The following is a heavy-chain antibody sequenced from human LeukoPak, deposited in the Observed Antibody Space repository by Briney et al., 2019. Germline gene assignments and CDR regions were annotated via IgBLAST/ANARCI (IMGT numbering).Heavy chain of an antibody. J-gene: IGHJ4*02. CDR2: INPNSGDT. D-gene: IGHD6-19*01. CDR1: GYTFTSYD. CDR3: ARDKGSSGWYYFDY. Sequence: ASVKVSCKASGYTFTSYDINWVRQATGQGLEWMGRINPNSGDTSYAQKFQGRVTMTRDTSISTAYMELSRLRSDDTAVYYCARDKGSSGWYYFDYWGQGTLVTVSS. V-gene: IGHV1-2*06.